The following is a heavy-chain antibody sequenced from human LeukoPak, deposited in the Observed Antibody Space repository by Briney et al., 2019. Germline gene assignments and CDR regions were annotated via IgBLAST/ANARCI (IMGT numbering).Heavy chain of an antibody. J-gene: IGHJ6*03. Sequence: ASVKVSCKASGYTFTSYDINWVRQATGQGLEWMGIINPSGGSTSYAQKFQGRVTMTRDTSTSTVYMELSSLRSEDTAVYYCARAGGYNPLYYYYYMDVWGKGTTVTVSS. CDR1: GYTFTSYD. CDR3: ARAGGYNPLYYYYYMDV. D-gene: IGHD5-24*01. CDR2: INPSGGST. V-gene: IGHV1-46*01.